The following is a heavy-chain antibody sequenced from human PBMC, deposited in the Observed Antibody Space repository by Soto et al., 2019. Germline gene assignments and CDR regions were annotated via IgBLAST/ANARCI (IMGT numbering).Heavy chain of an antibody. J-gene: IGHJ4*02. Sequence: PGGSLRLSCAASGFTFSSYGMHWVRQAPGKGLEWVAVISYDGSNKYYADSVKGRFTISRDNSKNTLYLQMNSLRAEDTAVYYCAKSGPATIFGVVSRYGSGSYSFDYWGKGTLVTVSS. CDR3: AKSGPATIFGVVSRYGSGSYSFDY. CDR1: GFTFSSYG. V-gene: IGHV3-30*18. CDR2: ISYDGSNK. D-gene: IGHD3-3*01.